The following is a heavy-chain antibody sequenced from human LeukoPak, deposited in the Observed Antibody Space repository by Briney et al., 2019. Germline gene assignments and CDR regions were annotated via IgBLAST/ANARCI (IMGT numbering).Heavy chain of an antibody. Sequence: ASVKVSCKASGGTFSSYAISWVRQAPGQGLEWMGGIIPIFGTANYTQKFQGRVTITADESTSTAYMELRSLRSDDTAVYYCARVMITFGGVIATFDYWGQGTLVTVSS. CDR2: IIPIFGTA. CDR1: GGTFSSYA. D-gene: IGHD3-16*02. CDR3: ARVMITFGGVIATFDY. J-gene: IGHJ4*02. V-gene: IGHV1-69*13.